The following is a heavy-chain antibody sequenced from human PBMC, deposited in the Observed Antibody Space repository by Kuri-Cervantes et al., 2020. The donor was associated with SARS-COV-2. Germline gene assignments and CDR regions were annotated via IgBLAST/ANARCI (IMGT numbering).Heavy chain of an antibody. CDR1: GFSLSRYT. Sequence: LSLTCAASGFSLSRYTMNWVRQAPGKALEWVSSISGSGSYIYYADSVKGRFTISRDNAKNSLYLQMNSLRAEDTAVYYCARVGDSSGYYYGNYYYYMDVWGKGTTVTVSS. J-gene: IGHJ6*03. CDR3: ARVGDSSGYYYGNYYYYMDV. V-gene: IGHV3-21*01. D-gene: IGHD3-22*01. CDR2: ISGSGSYI.